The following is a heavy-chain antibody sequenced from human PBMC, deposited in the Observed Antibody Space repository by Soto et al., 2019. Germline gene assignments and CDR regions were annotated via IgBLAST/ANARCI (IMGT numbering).Heavy chain of an antibody. J-gene: IGHJ4*02. CDR3: VRGGYYFND. Sequence: VQLVDSGGDLVQPGESLRLSCAASGFPFSSYWMSWVRQAPGKGLEWVANIKPDGSEKYYVDSVKGRFTISRDNDNTSLYLQMNSLRAEDTALYYCVRGGYYFNDWGQGTLVTVSS. V-gene: IGHV3-7*01. CDR1: GFPFSSYW. CDR2: IKPDGSEK. D-gene: IGHD3-22*01.